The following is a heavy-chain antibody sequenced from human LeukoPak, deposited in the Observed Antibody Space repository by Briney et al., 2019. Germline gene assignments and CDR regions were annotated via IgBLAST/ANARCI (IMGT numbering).Heavy chain of an antibody. CDR2: IYTSGST. CDR1: GGSISRYY. CDR3: ARQVVYCSGGSCCSPTKWFDP. D-gene: IGHD2-15*01. J-gene: IGHJ5*02. Sequence: SETLSLTCTVSGGSISRYYWSWIRQPPGKGLEWIGYIYTSGSTNYNPSLKSRVTISVDTSKNQFSLKLSSVTAADTAVYYCARQVVYCSGGSCCSPTKWFDPWGQGTLVTVSS. V-gene: IGHV4-4*09.